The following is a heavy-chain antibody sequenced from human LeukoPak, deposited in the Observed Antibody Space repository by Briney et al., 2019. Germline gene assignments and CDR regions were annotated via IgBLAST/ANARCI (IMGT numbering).Heavy chain of an antibody. D-gene: IGHD6-19*01. Sequence: PGGSLRLSCAASGFSFSSYWMSWVRQAPGKGLEWVANINQGGTERYVDSVKGRFTISRDNAKNSLYLQMNSLRAEDTAVYYCAKGEQWLVLYFQHWGQGTLVTVSS. CDR3: AKGEQWLVLYFQH. J-gene: IGHJ1*01. V-gene: IGHV3-7*05. CDR2: INQGGTER. CDR1: GFSFSSYW.